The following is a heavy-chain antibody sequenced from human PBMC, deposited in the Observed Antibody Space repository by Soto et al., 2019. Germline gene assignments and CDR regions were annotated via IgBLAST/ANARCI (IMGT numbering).Heavy chain of an antibody. Sequence: GASVKVSCKASGYTFTRYYMHWVRQAPGQGLEWMGIINPSGGSTSYAQKFQGRVTMTRDTSTSTVYMELSSLRSEDTAVYYCASDQGSGAWFDPWGQGTVVTVSS. D-gene: IGHD2-15*01. CDR1: GYTFTRYY. V-gene: IGHV1-46*01. J-gene: IGHJ5*02. CDR2: INPSGGST. CDR3: ASDQGSGAWFDP.